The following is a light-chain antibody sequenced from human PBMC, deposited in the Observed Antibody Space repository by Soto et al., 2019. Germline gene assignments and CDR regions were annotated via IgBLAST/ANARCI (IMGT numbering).Light chain of an antibody. V-gene: IGKV3D-15*01. J-gene: IGKJ3*01. CDR1: QRISTN. CDR3: QQSHNRPS. CDR2: DAS. Sequence: IGMTQSPDTLSVSPGEGATLSCRASQRISTNLAWYQQRPGQAPRLLIYDASTRATGIPARFSGSGSGTEFTLTISSLQSEDSAVYYCQQSHNRPSFGPGTKVDIK.